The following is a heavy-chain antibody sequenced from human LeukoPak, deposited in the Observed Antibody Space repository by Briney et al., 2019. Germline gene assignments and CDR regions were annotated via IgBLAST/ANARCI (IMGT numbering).Heavy chain of an antibody. CDR1: GGSISSSTYY. D-gene: IGHD2-15*01. V-gene: IGHV4-39*01. CDR3: ARWGSTEGSGGRFDQ. Sequence: SETLSLTCTVSGGSISSSTYYWGWIRRPPGTGLEWIGNIFYSGSTYYNPSLKSRVTISVDTSKNQFSVTLTSVTAADTAVYYCARWGSTEGSGGRFDQWGQGTLVTVSS. J-gene: IGHJ4*02. CDR2: IFYSGST.